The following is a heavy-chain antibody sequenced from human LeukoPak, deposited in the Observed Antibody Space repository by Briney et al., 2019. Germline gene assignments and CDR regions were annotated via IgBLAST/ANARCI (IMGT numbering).Heavy chain of an antibody. CDR3: ASVDGYNSNFDY. D-gene: IGHD5-24*01. Sequence: GASVKVSCKASGYTFTGYYMHWVRQAPGQGLEWMGRINPNSGGTNYAQKFQGRVTMTRDMSISTAYMELSRLRSDDTAVYYCASVDGYNSNFDYWGQGTLVTVSS. CDR1: GYTFTGYY. J-gene: IGHJ4*02. V-gene: IGHV1-2*06. CDR2: INPNSGGT.